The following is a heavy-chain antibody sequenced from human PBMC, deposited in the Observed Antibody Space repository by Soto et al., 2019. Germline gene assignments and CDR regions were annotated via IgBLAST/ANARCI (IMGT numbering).Heavy chain of an antibody. Sequence: GGSLRLSXAASGFPFSHYWMHWVRQTPGKGLVWVSRINPAGTITNYADSVEGRFTISRDNADSALFLQMNSLSAEDTAIYYCTSDTFGLRDTWGQGTLVTVSS. CDR3: TSDTFGLRDT. V-gene: IGHV3-74*01. CDR1: GFPFSHYW. J-gene: IGHJ5*02. D-gene: IGHD3-16*01. CDR2: INPAGTIT.